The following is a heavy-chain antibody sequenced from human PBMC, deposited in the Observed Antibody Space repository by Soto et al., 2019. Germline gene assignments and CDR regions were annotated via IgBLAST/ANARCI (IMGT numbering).Heavy chain of an antibody. CDR1: GASVSSSSVT. V-gene: IGHV6-1*01. CDR3: VRLIGNSWLDF. J-gene: IGHJ5*01. CDR2: TYYRSKWYN. D-gene: IGHD1-26*01. Sequence: SPTLSLTCAISGASVSSSSVTWNWIRQSPSRALEWLGRTYYRSKWYNDYAESVKSRITINPDTSKDQFSLHLNSVTPEDTAVYYCVRLIGNSWLDFWGQGTLVTVSS.